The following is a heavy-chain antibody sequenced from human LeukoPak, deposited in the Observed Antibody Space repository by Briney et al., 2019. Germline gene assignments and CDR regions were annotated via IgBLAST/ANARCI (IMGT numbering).Heavy chain of an antibody. D-gene: IGHD2-15*01. CDR1: GYSISSGYY. CDR3: ARERRGYCSGGSCRGAFDI. CDR2: IYHSGST. Sequence: PSETLSLTCTVSGYSISSGYYWGWIRQPPGKGLEWIGSIYHSGSTYYNPSLKSRVTISVDTSKNQFSLKLSSVTAADTAVYYCARERRGYCSGGSCRGAFDIWGQGTMVTVSS. J-gene: IGHJ3*02. V-gene: IGHV4-38-2*02.